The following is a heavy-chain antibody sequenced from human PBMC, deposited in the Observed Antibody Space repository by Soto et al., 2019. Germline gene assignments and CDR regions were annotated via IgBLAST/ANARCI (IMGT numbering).Heavy chain of an antibody. Sequence: QVQLVQSGAEVKKPGASVKVSCKASGYTFTAYYMHWVRQAPGQGLEWMGWINPKSGGTNYAQKFQGWVTMPRDTSISTAYMELSRLTSDDTAVYYCARWHRGPYDWGQGTLVTVSS. D-gene: IGHD3-10*01. CDR3: ARWHRGPYD. V-gene: IGHV1-2*04. CDR1: GYTFTAYY. J-gene: IGHJ1*01. CDR2: INPKSGGT.